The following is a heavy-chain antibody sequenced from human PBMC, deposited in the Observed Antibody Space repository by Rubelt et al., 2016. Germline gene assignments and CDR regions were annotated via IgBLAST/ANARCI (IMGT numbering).Heavy chain of an antibody. J-gene: IGHJ4*02. CDR2: IHPNSGGT. CDR3: ARFAIGGHSSGYLFDY. Sequence: QVQLVQSGAEVKKPGASVKVSCKASGYTFTGYYMHWVRQAPGQGLEWMGWIHPNSGGTNYAQKFQGRVTMTRDRSISTAYMELSRLRSDDTAVYYCARFAIGGHSSGYLFDYWGQGTLVTVSS. CDR1: GYTFTGYY. V-gene: IGHV1-2*02. D-gene: IGHD3-22*01.